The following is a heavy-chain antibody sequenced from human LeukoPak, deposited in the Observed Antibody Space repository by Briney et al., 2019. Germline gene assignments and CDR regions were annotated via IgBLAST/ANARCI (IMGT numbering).Heavy chain of an antibody. CDR3: ARGLSGSYYVNWFDP. CDR2: ISSNGGST. Sequence: GGSLRLSCAASGFTFSSYAMHWVRQAPGKGLEYVSAISSNGGSTYYANSVKGRFTISRDNSKNTLYLQMGSLRAEDMAVYYCARGLSGSYYVNWFDPWGQGTLVTVSS. J-gene: IGHJ5*02. V-gene: IGHV3-64*01. D-gene: IGHD1-26*01. CDR1: GFTFSSYA.